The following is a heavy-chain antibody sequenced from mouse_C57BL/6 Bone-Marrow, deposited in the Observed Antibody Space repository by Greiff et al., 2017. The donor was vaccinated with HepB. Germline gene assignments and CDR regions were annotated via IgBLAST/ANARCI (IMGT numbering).Heavy chain of an antibody. CDR1: GFTFSSYG. J-gene: IGHJ3*01. CDR3: ARHDPYGNSWFAY. CDR2: ISSGGSYT. Sequence: EVKVVESGRDLVKPGGSLKLSCAASGFTFSSYGMSWVRQTPDKRLEWVATISSGGSYTYYPDSVKGRFTISRDNAKNTLYLQMSSLKSEDTAMYYCARHDPYGNSWFAYWGQGTLVTVSA. D-gene: IGHD2-1*01. V-gene: IGHV5-6*01.